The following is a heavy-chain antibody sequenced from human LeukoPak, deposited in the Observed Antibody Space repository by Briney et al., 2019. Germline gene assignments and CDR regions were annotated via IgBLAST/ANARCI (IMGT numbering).Heavy chain of an antibody. CDR2: IYYSGST. CDR3: ARQEGGIQQWSYYFDF. V-gene: IGHV4-39*01. J-gene: IGHJ4*02. D-gene: IGHD5-18*01. Sequence: PSETLSLNCTVSGGSISSSRYYWGWIRQSPGKGLEWIGTIYYSGSTYYNPSLKSRVTMSVDTSKNQFSLELTSVTPADTALYYCARQEGGIQQWSYYFDFWGQGTLVTVSS. CDR1: GGSISSSRYY.